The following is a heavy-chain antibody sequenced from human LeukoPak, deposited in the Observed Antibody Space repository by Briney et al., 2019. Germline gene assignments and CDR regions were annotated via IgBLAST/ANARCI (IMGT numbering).Heavy chain of an antibody. D-gene: IGHD3-10*01. CDR2: ISGSGGST. J-gene: IGHJ4*02. CDR3: AKFGGALLWFGFDY. V-gene: IGHV3-23*01. Sequence: GGSLRLSCAASGFTFSSYAMSWVRQAPGKGLEWVSAISGSGGSTYYADSVKSRFTISRDNSKNTLYLQMNSLRAEDTAVYYCAKFGGALLWFGFDYWGQGTLVTVSS. CDR1: GFTFSSYA.